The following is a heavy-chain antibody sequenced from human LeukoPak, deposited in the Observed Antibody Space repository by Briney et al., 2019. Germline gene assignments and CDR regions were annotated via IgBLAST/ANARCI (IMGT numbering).Heavy chain of an antibody. J-gene: IGHJ6*03. CDR3: ARGGLRVMVYRLYYMDV. V-gene: IGHV1-2*02. Sequence: EASVKVSCKASGYSFTGYYMHWVRQAPGQGLERMGWINPNSGDTKYAQKFQGRVTMTRDTSISTAYMELTRLRSDDTAVYYCARGGLRVMVYRLYYMDVWGKGTTVTVSS. CDR1: GYSFTGYY. D-gene: IGHD2-8*01. CDR2: INPNSGDT.